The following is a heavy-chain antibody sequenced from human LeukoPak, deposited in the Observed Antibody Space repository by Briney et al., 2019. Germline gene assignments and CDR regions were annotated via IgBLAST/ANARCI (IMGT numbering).Heavy chain of an antibody. D-gene: IGHD3-16*02. J-gene: IGHJ6*03. CDR2: IRYDGSNK. CDR3: AKIVTENYYYYYMDV. CDR1: GFTFISYA. V-gene: IGHV3-30*02. Sequence: PGGSLRLSCAASGFTFISYAMHWVRQAPGKGLEWVAFIRYDGSNKYYADSVKGRFTISRDNSKNTLYLQMNSLRAEDTAVYYCAKIVTENYYYYYMDVWGKGTTVTISS.